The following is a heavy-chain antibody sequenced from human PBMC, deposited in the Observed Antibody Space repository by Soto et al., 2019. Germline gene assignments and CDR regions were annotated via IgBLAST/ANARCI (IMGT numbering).Heavy chain of an antibody. Sequence: ASVKVSWKASGYTFTSYAMHWVRQATGQRLEWMGWINAGNGNTKYSQKFQGRVTITRDTSASTAYMELSSLRSEDTAVYYCARARLSVPYSSGWYYYYWGQGTLVTVSS. J-gene: IGHJ4*02. D-gene: IGHD6-19*01. CDR1: GYTFTSYA. CDR3: ARARLSVPYSSGWYYYY. V-gene: IGHV1-3*01. CDR2: INAGNGNT.